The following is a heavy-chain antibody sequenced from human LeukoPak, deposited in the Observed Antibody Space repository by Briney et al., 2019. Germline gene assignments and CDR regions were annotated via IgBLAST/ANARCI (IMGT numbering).Heavy chain of an antibody. J-gene: IGHJ4*02. CDR2: ISAYNGNT. Sequence: GASVKVSRKASGYTFTSYGISWVRQAPGQGLEWMGWISAYNGNTNYAQKLQGRVTMTTDTSTSTAYMELRSLRSDDTAVYYCASSYEVVAAGPFDYWGQGTLVTVSS. V-gene: IGHV1-18*01. CDR1: GYTFTSYG. CDR3: ASSYEVVAAGPFDY. D-gene: IGHD2-15*01.